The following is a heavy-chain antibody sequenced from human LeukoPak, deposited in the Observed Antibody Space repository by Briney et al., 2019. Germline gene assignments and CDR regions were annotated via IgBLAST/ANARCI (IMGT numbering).Heavy chain of an antibody. V-gene: IGHV4-4*07. Sequence: SSETLSLTCTVSGGSISSSYCSWLRQPAGKGLEWIGRIYTTGSTDSTDFNPSLKSRVTMTVDTSKNQFSLKLGSVTAADTAVYYCAGFGAGSYYWGQGTLVTVSS. D-gene: IGHD3-10*01. CDR1: GGSISSSY. CDR2: IYTTGSTDST. CDR3: AGFGAGSYY. J-gene: IGHJ4*02.